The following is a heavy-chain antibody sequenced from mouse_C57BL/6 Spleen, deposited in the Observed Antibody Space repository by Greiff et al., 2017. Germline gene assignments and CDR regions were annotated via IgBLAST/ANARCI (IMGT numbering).Heavy chain of an antibody. D-gene: IGHD2-2*01. CDR1: GYTFTDYE. J-gene: IGHJ4*01. CDR3: TRKEYGYDYYYAMDY. CDR2: IDPETGGT. V-gene: IGHV1-15*01. Sequence: VQLQQSGAELVRPGASVTLSCKASGYTFTDYEMHWVKQTPVHGLEWIGAIDPETGGTAYNQKFKGKAILTADKSSSTAYLGLRSLTSEDSAVYYCTRKEYGYDYYYAMDYWGQGTSVTVSS.